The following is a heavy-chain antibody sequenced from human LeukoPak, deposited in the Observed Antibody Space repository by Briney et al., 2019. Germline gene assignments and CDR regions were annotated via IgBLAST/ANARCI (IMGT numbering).Heavy chain of an antibody. Sequence: GGSLRLSCAASGFTFSIYSMNWVRQAPGKGLEWVSYISPSGDTIYYAGSVKGRFTISRDNAENSLYLQMNSLRDEDTALYYCARDQGRGIWFHDWGQGTLVTVSS. CDR2: ISPSGDTI. J-gene: IGHJ1*01. CDR1: GFTFSIYS. V-gene: IGHV3-48*02. CDR3: ARDQGRGIWFHD. D-gene: IGHD1-14*01.